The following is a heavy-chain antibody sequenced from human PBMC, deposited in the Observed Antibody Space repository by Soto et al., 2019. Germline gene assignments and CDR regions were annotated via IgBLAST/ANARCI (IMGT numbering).Heavy chain of an antibody. Sequence: QVQLQESGPGLVKPSQTLSLTCTVSGGSISSGGYYWSWIRQHPGKGLEWIGYIYYSGSTYYNPSLKCRVTISVDTSKNQFSLKLSSVTAADTAVYYCARGRIAAADFDYWGQGTLVTVSS. CDR3: ARGRIAAADFDY. D-gene: IGHD6-13*01. CDR2: IYYSGST. V-gene: IGHV4-31*03. CDR1: GGSISSGGYY. J-gene: IGHJ4*02.